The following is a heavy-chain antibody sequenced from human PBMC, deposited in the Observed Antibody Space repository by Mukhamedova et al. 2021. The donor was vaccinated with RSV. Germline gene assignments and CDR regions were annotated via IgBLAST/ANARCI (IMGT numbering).Heavy chain of an antibody. Sequence: GKGLEWVSSISSSSSHIKYADSVKGRFTISRDNAKNSLYLQMNSLRAEDTAVYYCATEVVIFSLDAFDIWGQGTMVTVSS. V-gene: IGHV3-21*01. CDR2: ISSSSSHI. CDR3: ATEVVIFSLDAFDI. D-gene: IGHD3/OR15-3a*01. J-gene: IGHJ3*02.